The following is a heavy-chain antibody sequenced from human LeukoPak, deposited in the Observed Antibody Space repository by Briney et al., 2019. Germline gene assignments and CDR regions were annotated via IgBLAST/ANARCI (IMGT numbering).Heavy chain of an antibody. Sequence: PGGSLRLSCAASGFTSSSYSMNWVRQAPGKGLEWVSSISSSSSYIYYADSVKGRFTISRDDAKNSLYLQMNSLRAEDTAVYYCARTVAAAASSPVDYWGQGTLVTVSS. D-gene: IGHD6-13*01. J-gene: IGHJ4*02. CDR2: ISSSSSYI. CDR1: GFTSSSYS. CDR3: ARTVAAAASSPVDY. V-gene: IGHV3-21*01.